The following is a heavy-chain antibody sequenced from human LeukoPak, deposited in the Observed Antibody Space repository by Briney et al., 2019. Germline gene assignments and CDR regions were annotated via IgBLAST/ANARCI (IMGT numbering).Heavy chain of an antibody. CDR1: GYTFTGYY. Sequence: GASVKVSCKASGYTFTGYYMHWVRQAPGQGLEWMGWINPNSSGTNYAQKFQGRVTMTRDTSTSTAYMELSRLRSDDTAVYYCARVRGRDGYKIDYWGQGTLVTVSS. CDR2: INPNSSGT. J-gene: IGHJ4*02. D-gene: IGHD5-24*01. CDR3: ARVRGRDGYKIDY. V-gene: IGHV1-2*02.